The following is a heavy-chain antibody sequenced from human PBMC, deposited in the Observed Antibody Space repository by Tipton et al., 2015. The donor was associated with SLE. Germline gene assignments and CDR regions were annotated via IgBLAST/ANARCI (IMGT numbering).Heavy chain of an antibody. CDR3: ARVRGLSYYDFWSGYSDGWFDP. Sequence: TLSLTCDVSGYSISSSNWWGWIRQPPGKGLAWIGYIYYSGSTNYNPSLKSRVTISVDRSKNQFSLKLSSVTAADTAVYYCARVRGLSYYDFWSGYSDGWFDPWGQGTLVTVSS. CDR2: IYYSGST. CDR1: GYSISSSNW. V-gene: IGHV4-28*03. J-gene: IGHJ5*02. D-gene: IGHD3-3*01.